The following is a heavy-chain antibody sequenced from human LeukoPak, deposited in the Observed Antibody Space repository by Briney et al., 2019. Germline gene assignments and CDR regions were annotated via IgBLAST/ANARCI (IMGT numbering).Heavy chain of an antibody. CDR3: ARECSGGSCSPWYFDS. CDR2: IKEDGSQK. J-gene: IGHJ4*02. Sequence: GGSLRLSCAASGFTFTTYWMSWVRQAPGKGLEWVANIKEDGSQKCYVDSVKGRFTISRDNAKNSLYLQMNSLRADDTAVYSCARECSGGSCSPWYFDSWGQGILVTVSS. V-gene: IGHV3-7*01. CDR1: GFTFTTYW. D-gene: IGHD2-15*01.